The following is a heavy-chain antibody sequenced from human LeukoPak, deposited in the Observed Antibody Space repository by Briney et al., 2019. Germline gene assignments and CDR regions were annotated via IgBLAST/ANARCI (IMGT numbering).Heavy chain of an antibody. CDR2: VSGYNGNT. CDR3: AITDCGGDWYAKS. CDR1: GYIITKFG. J-gene: IGHJ4*02. V-gene: IGHV1-18*01. D-gene: IGHD6-19*01. Sequence: ASVRVSCQVSGYIITKFGFSWVRQATGQGLAWVGWVSGYNGNTHYAEKLHRRVIMTTDTATSTVYMELKSLTADDTAVYFCAITDCGGDWYAKSWGPGTRVVVSA.